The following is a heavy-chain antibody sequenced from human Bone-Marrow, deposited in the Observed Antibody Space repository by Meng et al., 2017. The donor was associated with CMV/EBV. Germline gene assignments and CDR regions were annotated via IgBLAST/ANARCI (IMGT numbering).Heavy chain of an antibody. Sequence: GESLKISCAASGFTFSSYAMHWVRQAPGKGLEWVAVISYDGSNKYYADSVKGRFTISRDNSKNTLYLQMNSLRAEDTAVYYCARDHEVVVVPAATNWFDPWGQGTRVTVSS. V-gene: IGHV3-30*04. J-gene: IGHJ5*02. CDR3: ARDHEVVVVPAATNWFDP. CDR2: ISYDGSNK. CDR1: GFTFSSYA. D-gene: IGHD2-2*01.